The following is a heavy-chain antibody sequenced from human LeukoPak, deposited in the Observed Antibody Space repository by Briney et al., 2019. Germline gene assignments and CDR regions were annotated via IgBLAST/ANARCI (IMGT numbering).Heavy chain of an antibody. CDR2: VSAYNGNT. J-gene: IGHJ5*02. Sequence: ASVKVSCKASGYTFTSYGISWVRQAPGQGLEWMGWVSAYNGNTNYAQKLQGRVTMTTDTSTSTAYMELRSLRSDDTAVYYCARDPPLYDFWSGYSYSWFDPWGQGTLVTVSS. CDR3: ARDPPLYDFWSGYSYSWFDP. V-gene: IGHV1-18*01. CDR1: GYTFTSYG. D-gene: IGHD3-3*01.